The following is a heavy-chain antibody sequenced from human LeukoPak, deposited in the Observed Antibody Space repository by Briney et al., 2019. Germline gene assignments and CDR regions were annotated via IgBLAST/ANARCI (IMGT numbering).Heavy chain of an antibody. D-gene: IGHD3-16*01. V-gene: IGHV3-66*01. CDR2: IYSGGST. CDR3: ASDLTGGFDP. CDR1: GFTVSSNY. J-gene: IGHJ5*02. Sequence: GGSLRLSCAASGFTVSSNYMSWVRQAPGKGLERVSLIYSGGSTYYADSVKGRFTISRDDSKNTLYLQMNSLRAEDTAVYYCASDLTGGFDPWGQGTLVTVSS.